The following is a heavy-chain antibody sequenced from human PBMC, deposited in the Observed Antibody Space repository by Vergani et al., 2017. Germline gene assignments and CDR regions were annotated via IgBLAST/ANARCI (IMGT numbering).Heavy chain of an antibody. CDR3: AKDISPEPSGIDY. Sequence: EVQLVESGGGLVQPGRSLRLSCAASGFTFDDYAMHWVRQAPGKGLEWVSGISWNSGSTGYADSVKVRFTISRDNAKTSLYLQMNSLRAEDTALYYCAKDISPEPSGIDYWGQGTLVTVSS. CDR2: ISWNSGST. J-gene: IGHJ4*02. D-gene: IGHD1-14*01. CDR1: GFTFDDYA. V-gene: IGHV3-9*01.